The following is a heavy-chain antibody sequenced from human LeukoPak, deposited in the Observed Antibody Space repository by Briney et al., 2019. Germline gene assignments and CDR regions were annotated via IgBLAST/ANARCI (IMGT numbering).Heavy chain of an antibody. V-gene: IGHV3-74*03. CDR2: INSDGSGT. CDR1: GFSFSSYR. D-gene: IGHD4-11*01. CDR3: ARDLHDAFDI. J-gene: IGHJ3*02. Sequence: PGGSLRLSCASSGFSFSSYRMCWVRQAPGEGLVWVSCINSDGSGTTYADSGKGRFTISRDNARNTLYLQMNSLRAEDTAVYYCARDLHDAFDIWGQGTTVTVSS.